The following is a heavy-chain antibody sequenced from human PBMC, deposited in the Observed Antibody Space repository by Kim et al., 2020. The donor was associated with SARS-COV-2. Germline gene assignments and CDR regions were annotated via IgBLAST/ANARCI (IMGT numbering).Heavy chain of an antibody. J-gene: IGHJ5*02. D-gene: IGHD2-21*01. CDR1: GFTFTGYA. CDR3: MKGGWGCGGDR. Sequence: GGSLRLSCTTSGFTFTGYAMSWVRQAPGKGLEWVSSIDGSDGTTYYVDSVKGRFTISRDNSKNTLYLQMSNLRADDTAVYYWMKGGWGCGGDRWGQGTL. V-gene: IGHV3-23*01. CDR2: IDGSDGTT.